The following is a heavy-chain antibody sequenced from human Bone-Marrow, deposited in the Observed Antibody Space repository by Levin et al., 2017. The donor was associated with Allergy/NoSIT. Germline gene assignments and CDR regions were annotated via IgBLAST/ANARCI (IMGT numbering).Heavy chain of an antibody. V-gene: IGHV3-23*01. D-gene: IGHD3-22*01. J-gene: IGHJ4*02. CDR2: ISGSGGVT. CDR3: AKNSLGVNTCQDY. CDR1: GFTFDSYA. Sequence: GGSLRLSCVASGFTFDSYAMSWVRQAPGKGLEWVSTISGSGGVTYYAASVKGRFTISRDNSMNTLFLQVNSLRAEDTAIYYCAKNSLGVNTCQDYWGQGALVTVSS.